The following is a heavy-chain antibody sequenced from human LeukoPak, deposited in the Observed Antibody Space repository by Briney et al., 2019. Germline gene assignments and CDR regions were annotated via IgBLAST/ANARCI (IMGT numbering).Heavy chain of an antibody. Sequence: GESLRISCKGSGYSFTSYWISWVRQMPGKGLEWMGRIDPSDSDTNYSPSFQGHVTISADKSISTAYLQWSSLKASDTAMYYCARAHCSGGSCYFRGFDYWGQGTLFTVSS. CDR1: GYSFTSYW. J-gene: IGHJ4*02. CDR2: IDPSDSDT. V-gene: IGHV5-10-1*01. CDR3: ARAHCSGGSCYFRGFDY. D-gene: IGHD2-15*01.